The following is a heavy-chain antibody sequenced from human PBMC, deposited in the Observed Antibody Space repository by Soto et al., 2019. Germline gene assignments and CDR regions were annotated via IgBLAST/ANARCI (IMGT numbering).Heavy chain of an antibody. D-gene: IGHD1-26*01. CDR3: ARDGMYATPRFEY. Sequence: ASVKVSCKASGYTFTTYGISWVRQAPGQGLEWMGWISAYSGNTNYAQKLQGRVTVTTETSTSTAYMELRTLRSDDTAVYYCARDGMYATPRFEYWGQGTLVPV. J-gene: IGHJ4*02. CDR1: GYTFTTYG. V-gene: IGHV1-18*01. CDR2: ISAYSGNT.